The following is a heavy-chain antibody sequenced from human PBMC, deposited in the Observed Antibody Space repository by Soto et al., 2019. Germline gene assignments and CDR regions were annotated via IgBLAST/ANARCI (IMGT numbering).Heavy chain of an antibody. CDR1: GFTFSSFA. CDR3: ARDAWGGP. J-gene: IGHJ5*02. CDR2: ISGSGGST. D-gene: IGHD3-10*01. Sequence: GGSLRLSCAASGFTFSSFAMSWVRQAPGKGLDWVSAISGSGGSTYSADSVKGRFTISRDNSKNTLYLQMSSLRAEDTAVYYCARDAWGGPSGQGSLVTVSS. V-gene: IGHV3-23*01.